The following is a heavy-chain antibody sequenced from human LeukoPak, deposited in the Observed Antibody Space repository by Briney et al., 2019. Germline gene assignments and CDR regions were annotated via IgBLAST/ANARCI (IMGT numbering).Heavy chain of an antibody. CDR2: ISYHGTKK. CDR3: ARVFTDGSNWHDAFDI. D-gene: IGHD6-13*01. Sequence: QAGQSLRLSCAASGFTFSDYAIHWVRQAPGKGLEWVAVISYHGTKKYYAESVKDRFTISRDNSKNTLYLHMTSLRAEDTAVYYSARVFTDGSNWHDAFDIWGQGTMLIVSS. CDR1: GFTFSDYA. V-gene: IGHV3-30*04. J-gene: IGHJ3*02.